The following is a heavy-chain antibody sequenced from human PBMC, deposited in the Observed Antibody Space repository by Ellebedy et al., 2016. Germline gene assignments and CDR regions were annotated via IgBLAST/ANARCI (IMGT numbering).Heavy chain of an antibody. D-gene: IGHD6-6*01. CDR2: VFYGGGT. CDR1: GGSVDTYY. J-gene: IGHJ4*02. CDR3: ARDVSLYSSSPSFDS. Sequence: SETLSLXXSVSGGSVDTYYWTWIRQSPGKGLEWIGYVFYGGGTKYKSSLRSRVTISLDTSKNQFSLKVTSVAAADTAVYYCARDVSLYSSSPSFDSWGQGTLVTVSS. V-gene: IGHV4-59*02.